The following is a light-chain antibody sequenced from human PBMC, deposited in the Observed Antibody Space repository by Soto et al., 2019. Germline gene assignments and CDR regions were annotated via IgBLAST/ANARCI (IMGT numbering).Light chain of an antibody. CDR3: QQVKTYPRT. CDR2: AAS. J-gene: IGKJ2*01. Sequence: DIQLTQSPSFLSASVGDRVTITCRASQDISSFLAWYQQKEGKAPKLLFFAASTLQSGVPSRFSGSGSGTEFTLTISSLQPEDFATYYCQQVKTYPRTFGQGTKLEIK. V-gene: IGKV1-9*01. CDR1: QDISSF.